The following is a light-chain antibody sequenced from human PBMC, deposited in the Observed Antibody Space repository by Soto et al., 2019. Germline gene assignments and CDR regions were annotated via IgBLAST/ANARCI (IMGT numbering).Light chain of an antibody. CDR3: SSFTSSMTNV. J-gene: IGLJ1*01. CDR2: DIS. V-gene: IGLV2-14*01. Sequence: QSVLTQPASVSGSPGQSITISCTGTSSDVGAYNYVSWYQQHPGKAPKLMIYDISNRPSRVSDRFSGSKSGNTASLTISGLQAADEADYFCSSFTSSMTNVFGSGTKVTVL. CDR1: SSDVGAYNY.